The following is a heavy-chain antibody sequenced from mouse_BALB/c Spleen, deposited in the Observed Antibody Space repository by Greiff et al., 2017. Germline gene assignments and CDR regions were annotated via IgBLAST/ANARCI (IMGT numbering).Heavy chain of an antibody. CDR3: ASWYYGSSYHYAMDY. V-gene: IGHV14-3*02. CDR1: GFNIKDTY. Sequence: VQLQQSGAELVKPGASVKLSCTASGFNIKDTYMHWVQQRPEQGLEWIGRIDPANGNTKYDPKFQGKATITADTSSNTAYLQLSSLTSEDTAVYYCASWYYGSSYHYAMDYWGQGTSVTVSA. D-gene: IGHD1-1*01. J-gene: IGHJ4*01. CDR2: IDPANGNT.